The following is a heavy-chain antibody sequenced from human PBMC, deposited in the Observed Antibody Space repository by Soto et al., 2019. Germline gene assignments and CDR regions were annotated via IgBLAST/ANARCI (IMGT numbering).Heavy chain of an antibody. CDR1: GGSFSGYY. CDR3: ARGLYGSGSYFGY. Sequence: SETLSLTCAVYGGSFSGYYWSWIRQPPGKGLEWIGEINHSGSTNYNPSLKSRVTISVDTSKNQFSLKLSSVTAADTAMYYCARGLYGSGSYFGYWGQGTLVTVSS. J-gene: IGHJ4*02. CDR2: INHSGST. D-gene: IGHD3-10*01. V-gene: IGHV4-34*01.